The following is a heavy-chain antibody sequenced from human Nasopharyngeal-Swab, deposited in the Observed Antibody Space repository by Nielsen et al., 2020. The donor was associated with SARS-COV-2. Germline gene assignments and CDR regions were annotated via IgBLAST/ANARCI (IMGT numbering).Heavy chain of an antibody. J-gene: IGHJ5*02. Sequence: ASVKVSCKASGYTFTNHVIHWVRQAPGQGLEWMGWINPNSGDTNYAQKFQGWVTMTRNTSISTAYMELSRLRSDDTAVYFCARERLTPPNWFDPWGQGTLVTVSS. CDR1: GYTFTNHV. CDR3: ARERLTPPNWFDP. CDR2: INPNSGDT. V-gene: IGHV1-2*04. D-gene: IGHD1-14*01.